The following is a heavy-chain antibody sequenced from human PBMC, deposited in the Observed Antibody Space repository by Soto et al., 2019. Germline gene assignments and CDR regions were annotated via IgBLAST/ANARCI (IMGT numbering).Heavy chain of an antibody. V-gene: IGHV3-66*04. CDR3: ASQDSSTYYDILTGYQMLPGNDAFDI. J-gene: IGHJ3*02. Sequence: HPGGSLRLSCAASGFTVSSNYMSWVRQAPGKGLEWVSVIYSGGSTYYADSVKGRFTISRDNSKNTLYLQMNSLRAEDTAVYYCASQDSSTYYDILTGYQMLPGNDAFDIWGQGTMVTVSS. CDR1: GFTVSSNY. D-gene: IGHD3-9*01. CDR2: IYSGGST.